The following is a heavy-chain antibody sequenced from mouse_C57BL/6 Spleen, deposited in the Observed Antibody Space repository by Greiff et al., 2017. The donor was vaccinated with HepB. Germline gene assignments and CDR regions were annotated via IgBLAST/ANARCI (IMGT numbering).Heavy chain of an antibody. CDR1: GYAFSSSW. CDR3: ARRGSTPFDY. CDR2: IYPGDGDT. V-gene: IGHV1-82*01. D-gene: IGHD1-1*01. J-gene: IGHJ2*01. Sequence: VQLQQSGPELVKPGASVKISCKASGYAFSSSWMNWVKQRPGKGLEWIGRIYPGDGDTNYNGKFKGKATLTADKSSSTAYMQRSSLTSEDSAVYFCARRGSTPFDYWGQGTTLTVSS.